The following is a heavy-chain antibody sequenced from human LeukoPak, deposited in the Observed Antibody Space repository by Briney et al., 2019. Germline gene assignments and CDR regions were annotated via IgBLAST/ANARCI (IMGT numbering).Heavy chain of an antibody. CDR1: GFTFSSYG. V-gene: IGHV3-33*01. CDR2: IWYDGSNT. CDR3: ARAIAAAGTRLEDYYYGMDV. Sequence: GGSLRLSCAASGFTFSSYGMHWVRQAPGKGLEWVAVIWYDGSNTYYADSVKGRFTISRDNSKNTLYLQMNSLRAEDTAVYYCARAIAAAGTRLEDYYYGMDVWGQGTTVTVSS. J-gene: IGHJ6*02. D-gene: IGHD6-13*01.